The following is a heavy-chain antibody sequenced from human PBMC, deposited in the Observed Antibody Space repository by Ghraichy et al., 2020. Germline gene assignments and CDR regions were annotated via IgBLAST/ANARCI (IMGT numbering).Heavy chain of an antibody. Sequence: SAKVSCKASGGTFSSYAISWVRQAPGQGLEWMGRIIPILGIANYAQKFQGRVTITADKSTSTAYMELSSLRSEDTAVYYCAGGYCSSTSCYAGVQDGYWGQGTLVTVSS. J-gene: IGHJ4*02. V-gene: IGHV1-69*04. CDR3: AGGYCSSTSCYAGVQDGY. D-gene: IGHD2-2*01. CDR2: IIPILGIA. CDR1: GGTFSSYA.